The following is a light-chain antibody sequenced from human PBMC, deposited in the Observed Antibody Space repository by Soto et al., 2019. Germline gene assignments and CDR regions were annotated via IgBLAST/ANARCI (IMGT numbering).Light chain of an antibody. CDR1: QNIRRW. Sequence: ESHLTQSPNTLSACLGDRVSITFRASQNIRRWLAWYQQKPGKAPKLLIYDASSLESGVPQRFSGSGSGTEFTLTIICLETDDFSTYSCQPSHSYCRFGEGTKVDIK. J-gene: IGKJ1*01. V-gene: IGKV1-5*01. CDR3: QPSHSYCR. CDR2: DAS.